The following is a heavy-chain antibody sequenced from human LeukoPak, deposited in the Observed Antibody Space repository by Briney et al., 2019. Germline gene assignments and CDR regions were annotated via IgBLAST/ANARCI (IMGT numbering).Heavy chain of an antibody. Sequence: SETLSLTCTVSGGSISSSSYYWGWIRQPPGKGLEWIGSIYYSGSTYYNPSLKSRVTISVDTSKNQFSLKLRSVTAADTAVYYCARVPSDDDFWSGDLPYFDYWGQGTLVTVSS. J-gene: IGHJ4*02. CDR1: GGSISSSSYY. CDR2: IYYSGST. V-gene: IGHV4-39*07. CDR3: ARVPSDDDFWSGDLPYFDY. D-gene: IGHD3-3*01.